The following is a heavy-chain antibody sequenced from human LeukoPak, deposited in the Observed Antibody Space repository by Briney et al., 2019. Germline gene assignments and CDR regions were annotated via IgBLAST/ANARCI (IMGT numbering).Heavy chain of an antibody. CDR1: GGSISSSSYY. CDR3: ANRRAVAGIGYYFDY. D-gene: IGHD6-19*01. V-gene: IGHV4-39*07. J-gene: IGHJ4*02. CDR2: IYYSGST. Sequence: SETLSLTCTVSGGSISSSSYYWGWIRQPPGKGLEWIGSIYYSGSTYYNPSLKSRVTISVDTSKNQFSLKLSSVTAADTAVYYCANRRAVAGIGYYFDYWGQGTLVTVSS.